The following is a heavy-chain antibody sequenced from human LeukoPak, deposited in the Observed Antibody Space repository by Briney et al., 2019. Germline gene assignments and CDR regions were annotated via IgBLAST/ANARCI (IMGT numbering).Heavy chain of an antibody. CDR3: ARGGGYCTNGVCYGAWASYYYYYGMDV. CDR2: IIPIFGTA. Sequence: SVKVSCKASGYTFTSYGISWVRQAPGQGLEWMGGIIPIFGTANYAQKFQGRVTITADESTSTAYMELSSLRSEDTAVYYCARGGGYCTNGVCYGAWASYYYYYGMDVWGQGTTVTVSS. D-gene: IGHD2-8*01. CDR1: GYTFTSYG. V-gene: IGHV1-69*13. J-gene: IGHJ6*02.